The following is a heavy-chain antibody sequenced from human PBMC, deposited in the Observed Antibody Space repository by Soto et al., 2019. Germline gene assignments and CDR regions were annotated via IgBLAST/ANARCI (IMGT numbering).Heavy chain of an antibody. CDR1: GGSISSGGYY. D-gene: IGHD5-18*01. CDR3: ARVSYGQYYFDY. J-gene: IGHJ4*02. V-gene: IGHV4-31*03. Sequence: SETLSLTCTVSGGSISSGGYYWSWIRQHPGKGLEWIGYIYYSGSTYYNPSLKSRVTISVDTSKNQFSLKLSSVTAADTAVYYCARVSYGQYYFDYWGQGTLVTVSS. CDR2: IYYSGST.